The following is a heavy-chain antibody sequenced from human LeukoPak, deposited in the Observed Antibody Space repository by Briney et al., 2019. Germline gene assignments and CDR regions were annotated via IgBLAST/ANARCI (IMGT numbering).Heavy chain of an antibody. CDR3: ARDRGTYRPIDY. CDR2: IKQDGSAK. CDR1: GFTFSNYW. V-gene: IGHV3-7*01. Sequence: GGSLRLSCAASGFTFSNYWLSWVRQAPGKGLEWVANIKQDGSAKYYVDSVKGRFTISRDNAKNSLYLQLNTLRAEDTGVYYCARDRGTYRPIDYWGQGTLVTVSS. D-gene: IGHD1-26*01. J-gene: IGHJ4*02.